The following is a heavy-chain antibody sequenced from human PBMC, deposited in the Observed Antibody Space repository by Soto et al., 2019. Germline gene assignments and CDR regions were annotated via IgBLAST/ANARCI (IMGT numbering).Heavy chain of an antibody. CDR1: GGTFSSYA. V-gene: IGHV1-69*06. J-gene: IGHJ5*02. CDR2: IIPIFGTA. CDR3: ARGFRYFARLLEGWFDP. Sequence: ASVKVSCKASGGTFSSYAISWVRQAPGQGLEWMGGIIPIFGTANYAQKFQGRVTITADKSTSTAYMELSSLRSEDTAVYYCARGFRYFARLLEGWFDPWGQGTLVTVSS. D-gene: IGHD3-9*01.